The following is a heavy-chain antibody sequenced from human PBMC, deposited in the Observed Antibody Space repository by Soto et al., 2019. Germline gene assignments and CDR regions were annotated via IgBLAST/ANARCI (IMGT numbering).Heavy chain of an antibody. CDR3: ARSGYYDSSGYYPYFDY. D-gene: IGHD3-22*01. J-gene: IGHJ4*02. CDR1: GGTFSSYA. CDR2: IIPIFGTA. Sequence: VQLVQSGAEVKKPGSSVKVSCKASGGTFSSYAISWVRQAPGQGLEWMGGIIPIFGTANYAQKFQGRVTITADESTSTAYMELSSLRSEDTAVYYCARSGYYDSSGYYPYFDYWGQGTLVTVSS. V-gene: IGHV1-69*01.